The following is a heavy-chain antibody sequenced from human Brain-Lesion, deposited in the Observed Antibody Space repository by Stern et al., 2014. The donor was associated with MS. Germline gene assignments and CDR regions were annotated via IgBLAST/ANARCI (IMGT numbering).Heavy chain of an antibody. CDR1: GGSVSSTSYA. J-gene: IGHJ5*02. Sequence: QVQLQESGPGLVKPSETLSLTCTVAGGSVSSTSYAWAWIRQPPGKGLEWIGTIYYSGNTYYSPSLKSRLTISLAPPKNQFSRRWGSVPAADTAVYYCAGEEDIRYCSGGSCTGNWFDPWGQGTLVTVSS. V-gene: IGHV4-39*01. D-gene: IGHD2-15*01. CDR3: AGEEDIRYCSGGSCTGNWFDP. CDR2: IYYSGNT.